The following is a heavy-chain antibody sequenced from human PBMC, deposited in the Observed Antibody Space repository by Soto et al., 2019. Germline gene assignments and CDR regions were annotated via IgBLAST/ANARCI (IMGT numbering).Heavy chain of an antibody. CDR3: ARVPVIKASRYFDSHGGLDT. Sequence: SETLSLTCTVSGGSISSSSYYWGWIRQPPGKGLEWIGSIYYSGSTYYNPSLKSRVTISVDTSKNQFSLKLSSVTAADTAVYYCARVPVIKASRYFDSHGGLDTWGQGTLVTVSS. CDR2: IYYSGST. D-gene: IGHD3-9*01. V-gene: IGHV4-39*01. J-gene: IGHJ5*02. CDR1: GGSISSSSYY.